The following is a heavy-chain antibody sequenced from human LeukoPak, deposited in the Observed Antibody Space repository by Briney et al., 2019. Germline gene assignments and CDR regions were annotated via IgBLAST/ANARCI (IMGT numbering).Heavy chain of an antibody. D-gene: IGHD4-11*01. Sequence: WASVKVSCKASGYTFTTYYMHWVRQAPGQGLEWMGIVNPSGDNTTHAQKFQGRVTMTKDTSTSAVHMELSSLRSEDTAVYYCARGSSYINPPDYWGQGTLVTVSP. V-gene: IGHV1-46*01. CDR2: VNPSGDNT. J-gene: IGHJ4*02. CDR3: ARGSSYINPPDY. CDR1: GYTFTTYY.